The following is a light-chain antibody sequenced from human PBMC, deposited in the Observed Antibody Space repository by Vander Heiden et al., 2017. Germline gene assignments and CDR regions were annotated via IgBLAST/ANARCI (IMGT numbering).Light chain of an antibody. CDR2: DVN. V-gene: IGLV2-11*01. CDR3: CSYAGSYTVI. CDR1: NSDVGGDNY. J-gene: IGLJ2*01. Sequence: FALTQPHPVFESAGKSVPISCTGTNSDVGGDNYVSWYQQHPGKAHNLIIYDVNQRPSGVPGRFSGSKSGKTASLTISGLQAEDEADYYCCSYAGSYTVIFGGGTKLTVL.